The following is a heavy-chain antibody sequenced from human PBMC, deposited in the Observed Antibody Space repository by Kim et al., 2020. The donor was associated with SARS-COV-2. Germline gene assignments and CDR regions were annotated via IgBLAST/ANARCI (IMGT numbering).Heavy chain of an antibody. V-gene: IGHV5-51*01. CDR1: GYSFTSYW. J-gene: IGHJ6*02. Sequence: GESLKISCKGSGYSFTSYWIGWVRQMPGKGLEWMGIIYPGDSGTRYSPSFQGQVTISADKSISTAYLQWSSLKASDTAMYYCARQEGYFDNRYGMDVWGQGTTVTVSS. D-gene: IGHD3-9*01. CDR3: ARQEGYFDNRYGMDV. CDR2: IYPGDSGT.